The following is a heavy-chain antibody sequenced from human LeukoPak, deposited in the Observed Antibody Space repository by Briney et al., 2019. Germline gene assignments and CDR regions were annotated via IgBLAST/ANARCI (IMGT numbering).Heavy chain of an antibody. D-gene: IGHD3-10*01. CDR1: GVTFSSYN. Sequence: PGGTLRLSCAASGVTFSSYNMNWVRQAPGKGLEWVSSISTGSTYIYYADSVKGRFTISRDNTKNALYLQMNSLRAEDTAVYDSTREGVDVFDIWGQGTMVTVSS. CDR2: ISTGSTYI. CDR3: TREGVDVFDI. J-gene: IGHJ3*02. V-gene: IGHV3-21*01.